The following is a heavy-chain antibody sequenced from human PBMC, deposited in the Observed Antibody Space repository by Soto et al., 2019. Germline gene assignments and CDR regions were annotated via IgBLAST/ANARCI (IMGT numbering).Heavy chain of an antibody. D-gene: IGHD6-19*01. CDR2: SSYNGGT. CDR3: ARHRIAVVSRGFDF. Sequence: PSETLSLTCTVSTDSSSFTNSYWGWIRQPPGKGLQWIGSSSYNGGTFYNPSLKGRVVISFDTSKKQSSLQVTSVTAADTVVYFCARHRIAVVSRGFDFWGQGSPVTGSS. J-gene: IGHJ4*02. V-gene: IGHV4-39*01. CDR1: TDSSSFTNSY.